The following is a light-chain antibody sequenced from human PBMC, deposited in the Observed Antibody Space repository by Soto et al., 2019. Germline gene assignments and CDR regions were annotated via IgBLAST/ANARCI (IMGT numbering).Light chain of an antibody. Sequence: ELVLTQSPGTLSLSPGERATLSCSASQSVTSSYLAWYQQKPGQAPRLLIYGASSRATGIPDRFSGSGSGTDFTLTISRLEPEDFAVYYWQQYGNSPLTFGGGTKVEIK. V-gene: IGKV3-20*01. CDR3: QQYGNSPLT. J-gene: IGKJ4*01. CDR1: QSVTSSY. CDR2: GAS.